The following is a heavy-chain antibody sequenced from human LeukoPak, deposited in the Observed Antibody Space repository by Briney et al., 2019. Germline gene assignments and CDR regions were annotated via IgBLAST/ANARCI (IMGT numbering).Heavy chain of an antibody. V-gene: IGHV3-30*03. D-gene: IGHD6-19*01. CDR2: ISYDGSNK. CDR3: ARDPIIAVAGTFDY. J-gene: IGHJ4*02. CDR1: GFTFSSYG. Sequence: PGGSLRLPCAASGFTFSSYGMHWVRQAPGKGLEWVAVISYDGSNKYYADSVKGRFTISRDNSKNTLYLQMNSLRAEDTAVYYCARDPIIAVAGTFDYWGQGTLVTVSS.